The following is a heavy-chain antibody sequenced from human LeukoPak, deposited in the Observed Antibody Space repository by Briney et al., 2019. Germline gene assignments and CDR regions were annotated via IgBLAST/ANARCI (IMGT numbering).Heavy chain of an antibody. J-gene: IGHJ6*02. CDR3: ARDACSSTSCYGYYYYGMDV. V-gene: IGHV4-4*07. D-gene: IGHD2-2*01. CDR2: IYTSGST. Sequence: PSETLSLTCTVSGGSISSYYWSWIRQPAGKGLEWIGRIYTSGSTNYNPSLKSRVTMSVDTSKNQFSLKLSSATAADTAVYYRARDACSSTSCYGYYYYGMDVWGQGTTVTVSS. CDR1: GGSISSYY.